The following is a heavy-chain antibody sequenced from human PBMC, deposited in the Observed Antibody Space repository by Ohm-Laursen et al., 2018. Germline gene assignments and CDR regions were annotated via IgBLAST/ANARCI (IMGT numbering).Heavy chain of an antibody. CDR2: MYYSGST. Sequence: GTLSLTCTVSGVSVSRYYWSWIRQPPGKGLESIGYMYYSGSTNYNPSLKSRVTISIDTSKNQFSLKLSSVTAADTAVYYCARGNPVAGTLDYWGQGTLVTVSS. J-gene: IGHJ4*02. D-gene: IGHD6-19*01. CDR3: ARGNPVAGTLDY. CDR1: GVSVSRYY. V-gene: IGHV4-59*02.